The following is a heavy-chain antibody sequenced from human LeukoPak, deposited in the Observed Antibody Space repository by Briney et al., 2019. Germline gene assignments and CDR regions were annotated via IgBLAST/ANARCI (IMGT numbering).Heavy chain of an antibody. V-gene: IGHV4-30-4*07. J-gene: IGHJ4*02. Sequence: PSETLSLTCVVSGDSISSGGYSWSWIRQTPGKGLEWIAYIHDSGSTYNNPSLKSRLSLSIDTSKNQFSLKLNSVTAADTAVYYCARGERGVDYWGQGTLVTVSS. CDR2: IHDSGST. D-gene: IGHD2-8*01. CDR1: GDSISSGGYS. CDR3: ARGERGVDY.